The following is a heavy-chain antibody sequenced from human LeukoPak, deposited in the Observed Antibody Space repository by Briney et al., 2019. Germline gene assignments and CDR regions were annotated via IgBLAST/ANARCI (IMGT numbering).Heavy chain of an antibody. CDR2: IFHSGAA. CDR3: AGYFGDYVGYFDY. CDR1: GGSILSRDW. D-gene: IGHD4-17*01. J-gene: IGHJ4*02. Sequence: SETLSLTCAASGGSILSRDWWTWVRQPPGKGLEWLGDIFHSGAANYNQSLRSRLTLSVDKSENQFSLRLTSVTAADTALYFCAGYFGDYVGYFDYWGQGTLVTVSS. V-gene: IGHV4/OR15-8*01.